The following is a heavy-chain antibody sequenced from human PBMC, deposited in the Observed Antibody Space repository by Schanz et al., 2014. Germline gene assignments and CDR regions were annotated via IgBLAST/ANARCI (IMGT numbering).Heavy chain of an antibody. J-gene: IGHJ4*02. CDR2: ISAYNGNT. D-gene: IGHD3-3*01. CDR1: GYTFTSYG. CDR3: AKSAGRDCWSGYYAQLDY. V-gene: IGHV1-18*01. Sequence: QVQLVQSGAEVKKPGASVKVSCKASGYTFTSYGISWVRQAPGQGLEWMGWISAYNGNTKYPQKLQGRVTMTTDTSTSTAYMELSSLRSDDTAVYYCAKSAGRDCWSGYYAQLDYWGQGTLIAGSS.